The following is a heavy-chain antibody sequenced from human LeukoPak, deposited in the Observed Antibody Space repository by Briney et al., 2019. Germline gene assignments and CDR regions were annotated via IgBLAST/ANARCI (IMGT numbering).Heavy chain of an antibody. CDR1: GGSFSGYY. CDR3: ARYCSSTSCSQGGFDY. D-gene: IGHD2-2*01. V-gene: IGHV4-34*01. CDR2: INHSGST. J-gene: IGHJ4*02. Sequence: SETLSLTCAVYGGSFSGYYWSWIRQPPGKGLEWIGEINHSGSTNYNPSLKSRVTISVDTSKNQFSLKLSSVTAADTAVYYCARYCSSTSCSQGGFDYWGQGTLVTVSS.